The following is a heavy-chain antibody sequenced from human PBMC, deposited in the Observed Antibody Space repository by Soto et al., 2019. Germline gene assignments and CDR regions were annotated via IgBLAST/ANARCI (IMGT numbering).Heavy chain of an antibody. D-gene: IGHD3-3*01. J-gene: IGHJ4*02. Sequence: SETLSLTCTVSGGSISSGGYYWSWIRQHPGKGLEWIGYIYYSGSTYYNPSLKSRVTISVDTSKNQFSLKLSSVTAAGTAVYYCARGPFTIFGVAPAYDYWGQGTLVTVSS. CDR2: IYYSGST. CDR3: ARGPFTIFGVAPAYDY. V-gene: IGHV4-31*03. CDR1: GGSISSGGYY.